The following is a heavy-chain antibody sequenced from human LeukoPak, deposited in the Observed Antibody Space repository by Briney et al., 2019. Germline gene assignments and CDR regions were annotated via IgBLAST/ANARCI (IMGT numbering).Heavy chain of an antibody. CDR1: GFTFSSYS. Sequence: GGSLRLSCAASGFTFSSYSMNWVRQAPGKGLEWVSSISSSSSYIYYADSVKGRFTISRDNSKNTLYLQMNSLRAEDTAVYYCAKVISYDSSGYYLEPYYFDYWGQGTLVTVSS. V-gene: IGHV3-21*04. CDR3: AKVISYDSSGYYLEPYYFDY. J-gene: IGHJ4*02. CDR2: ISSSSSYI. D-gene: IGHD3-22*01.